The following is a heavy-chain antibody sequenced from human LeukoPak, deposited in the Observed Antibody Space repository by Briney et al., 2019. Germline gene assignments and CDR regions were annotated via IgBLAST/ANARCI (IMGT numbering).Heavy chain of an antibody. D-gene: IGHD3-10*01. CDR1: GFTVSSNY. J-gene: IGHJ5*02. CDR2: IYSGGST. Sequence: GGSLRLPCAASGFTVSSNYMSWVRQAPGKGLEWVSVIYSGGSTYYADSVKGRFTISRDNSKNTLYLQMNSLRAEDTAVYYCARDRGAGAGGPNWFDPWGQGTLVTVSS. CDR3: ARDRGAGAGGPNWFDP. V-gene: IGHV3-66*01.